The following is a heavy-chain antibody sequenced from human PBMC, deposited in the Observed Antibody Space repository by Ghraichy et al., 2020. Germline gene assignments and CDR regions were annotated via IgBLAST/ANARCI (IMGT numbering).Heavy chain of an antibody. J-gene: IGHJ6*02. CDR3: ARGHHGLGV. V-gene: IGHV3-7*03. CDR1: GLIFSNYW. Sequence: GGSLRLSCAASGLIFSNYWMSWVRQAPGKGLGWVAQINPDGSEEYSVDSLKGRFSISRDNAKNSLYLQMNTVTAEDAAVYYCARGHHGLGVWGQGTTVTVSS. CDR2: INPDGSEE.